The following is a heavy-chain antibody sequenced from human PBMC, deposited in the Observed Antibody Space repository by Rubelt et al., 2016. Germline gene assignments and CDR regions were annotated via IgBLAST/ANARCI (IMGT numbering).Heavy chain of an antibody. Sequence: EVQLLESGGGLVQPGGSLRLSCAAAGFTFSSYAMSWVRQGPGKGLEWVSSISGSGGSTYYPDSVKGRFTISRDNSKNTLALQMNSLRAEDTAVYYCARGAEYTSGWNNWFDPWGQGTLVTVSS. J-gene: IGHJ5*02. V-gene: IGHV3-23*01. CDR2: ISGSGGST. CDR3: ARGAEYTSGWNNWFDP. CDR1: GFTFSSYA. D-gene: IGHD6-19*01.